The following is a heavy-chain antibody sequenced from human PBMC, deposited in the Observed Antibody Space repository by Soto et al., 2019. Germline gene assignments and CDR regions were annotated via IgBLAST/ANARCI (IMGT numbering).Heavy chain of an antibody. J-gene: IGHJ4*03. CDR1: GYSFTSYW. Sequence: GESLKISCKGSGYSFTSYWTGWVRQMPGKGLEWMGIIYPGDSDTGYSPSFQGQVTISADKSISTAYLQWSSLKASDTAMYYCVRQEGYSSGWYGFPSIWGQGTLVTVSS. V-gene: IGHV5-51*01. CDR2: IYPGDSDT. CDR3: VRQEGYSSGWYGFPSI. D-gene: IGHD6-19*01.